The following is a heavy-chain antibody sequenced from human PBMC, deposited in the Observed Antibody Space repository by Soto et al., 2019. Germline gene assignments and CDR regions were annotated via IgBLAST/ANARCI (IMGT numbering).Heavy chain of an antibody. CDR2: IYYSGST. J-gene: IGHJ4*02. V-gene: IGHV4-30-4*01. Sequence: QVQLQESGPGLVKPSQTLSLTCTVSGGSISSGDYYWSWIRQPPGKGLEWIGYIYYSGSTYYNPSLKSRSTISVDKSKNQFSLKLRSVTAADTAVYYCVRGLDRTSCYRRYYFDYWGQGTLVTVSS. CDR1: GGSISSGDYY. D-gene: IGHD3-22*01. CDR3: VRGLDRTSCYRRYYFDY.